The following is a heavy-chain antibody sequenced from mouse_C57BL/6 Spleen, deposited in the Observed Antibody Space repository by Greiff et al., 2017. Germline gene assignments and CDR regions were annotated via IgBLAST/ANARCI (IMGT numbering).Heavy chain of an antibody. CDR1: GFSLTSYG. CDR3: ARKDYGNFYAMDY. CDR2: IWSGGST. V-gene: IGHV2-2*01. D-gene: IGHD2-1*01. Sequence: VQLQQSGPGLVQPSQSLSITCTVSGFSLTSYGVHWVRQSPGKGLEWLGVIWSGGSTDYNAAFISRLGISKYNSKSQVFFKMNSLQADDTAIYYCARKDYGNFYAMDYWGQGTSVTVSS. J-gene: IGHJ4*01.